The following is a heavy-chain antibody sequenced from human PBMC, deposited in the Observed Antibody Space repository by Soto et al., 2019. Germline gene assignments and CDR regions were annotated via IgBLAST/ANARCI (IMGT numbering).Heavy chain of an antibody. Sequence: TLSLTCTVSGGSISSYYWSWIRQPPGKGLEWIGYIYYSGSTNYNPSLKSRVTISVDTSKNQFSLKLSSVTAADTAVYYCASSHSSSWYPGWFDPWGQGALVTVSS. CDR2: IYYSGST. CDR1: GGSISSYY. CDR3: ASSHSSSWYPGWFDP. D-gene: IGHD6-13*01. V-gene: IGHV4-59*01. J-gene: IGHJ5*02.